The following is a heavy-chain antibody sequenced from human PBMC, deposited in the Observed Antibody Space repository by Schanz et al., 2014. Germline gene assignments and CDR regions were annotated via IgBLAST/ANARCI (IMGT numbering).Heavy chain of an antibody. V-gene: IGHV1-46*03. CDR2: INPSSGTT. Sequence: QLMQSGSEVRKPGASVKVSCKASGYIFGSHGMTWVRQATGQGLEWMGKINPSSGTTRIAQNFQGRLTVTRDTSTSTVNMELSSLRSEDTAVYYCARGGFFDSTSFDSWGQGTLVTVSS. J-gene: IGHJ4*02. CDR3: ARGGFFDSTSFDS. CDR1: GYIFGSHG. D-gene: IGHD2-2*01.